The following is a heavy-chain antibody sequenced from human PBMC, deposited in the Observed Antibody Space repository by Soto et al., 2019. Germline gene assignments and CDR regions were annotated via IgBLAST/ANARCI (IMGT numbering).Heavy chain of an antibody. CDR3: ARRRGFTYGAFDF. Sequence: VESLKISCEVSGYRFTGYWIAWVRQRPGKGLEWLGIVYPADSDTRYRPSLQGQATISVDKSRKTAYLSLRSLQSSDSAIYFCARRRGFTYGAFDFWGQGTPVTVSS. CDR2: VYPADSDT. V-gene: IGHV5-51*01. CDR1: GYRFTGYW. J-gene: IGHJ4*02. D-gene: IGHD3-10*01.